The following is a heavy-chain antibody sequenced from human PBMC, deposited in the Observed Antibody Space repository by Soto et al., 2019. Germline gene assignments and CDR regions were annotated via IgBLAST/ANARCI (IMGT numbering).Heavy chain of an antibody. Sequence: QVQLVESGGGVVQPGRSRRLSCAASGFTFSNYGMHWVRQAPGKGLEWVAAISYDGTNEYYADSAKGRFTISRDDTENTLFVQMNTLRPEDTAVYYCAKDLEILGGPFGADIWGQGTRVTVSS. J-gene: IGHJ3*02. CDR3: AKDLEILGGPFGADI. CDR2: ISYDGTNE. CDR1: GFTFSNYG. D-gene: IGHD3-16*01. V-gene: IGHV3-30*18.